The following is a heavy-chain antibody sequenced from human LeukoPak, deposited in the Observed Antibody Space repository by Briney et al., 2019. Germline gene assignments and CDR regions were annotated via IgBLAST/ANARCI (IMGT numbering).Heavy chain of an antibody. CDR2: INQDGSEE. CDR1: GFTFSNYW. J-gene: IGHJ4*02. Sequence: GGSLRLSCAASGFTFSNYWMTWVRQAPGKGLEWVAHINQDGSEEHYMDSVKARFTISRDNAKNSLSLQMNSLRAEDTAVYYCVRDGGVSGYDLLDYWGRGTLVTVSS. D-gene: IGHD5-12*01. V-gene: IGHV3-7*01. CDR3: VRDGGVSGYDLLDY.